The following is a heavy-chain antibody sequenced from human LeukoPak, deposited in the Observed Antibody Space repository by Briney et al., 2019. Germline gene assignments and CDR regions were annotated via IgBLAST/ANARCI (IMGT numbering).Heavy chain of an antibody. CDR1: GGSFSGYY. CDR2: IYYSGST. CDR3: ARLAVAGPNWFDP. Sequence: PSETLSLTCAVYGGSFSGYYWSWIRQPPGKGLEWIGSIYYSGSTYYNPSLKSRVTISVDTSKNQFSLKLSSVTAADTAVYYCARLAVAGPNWFDPWGQGTLVTVSS. D-gene: IGHD6-19*01. V-gene: IGHV4-34*01. J-gene: IGHJ5*02.